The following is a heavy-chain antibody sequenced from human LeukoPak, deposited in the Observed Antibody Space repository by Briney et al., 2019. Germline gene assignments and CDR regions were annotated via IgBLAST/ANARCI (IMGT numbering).Heavy chain of an antibody. Sequence: PGGSLRLSCAPSGFTFRSYSMNGVRPAPGKGLEWVSSISSSRSYIYYADSVKGRFTISRDNAKNSLYLQMNSLRAEDTAVYYCARDRNTKNIVVVPAAIWGQGTLVTVSS. D-gene: IGHD2-2*02. CDR2: ISSSRSYI. J-gene: IGHJ4*02. CDR1: GFTFRSYS. CDR3: ARDRNTKNIVVVPAAI. V-gene: IGHV3-21*01.